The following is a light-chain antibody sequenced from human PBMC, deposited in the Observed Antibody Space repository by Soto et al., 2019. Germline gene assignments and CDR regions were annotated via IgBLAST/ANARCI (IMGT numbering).Light chain of an antibody. CDR1: QSVSSSF. CDR3: QQYDNSPWT. Sequence: EIVLTQSPGTLSLSPGERATLSCRASQSVSSSFLAWYQQKPGQAPRLLIYGASSRATGIPDRFSGSGSGTDFTLTSSKLETEDFAVYYCQQYDNSPWTFGQGTKVEIK. CDR2: GAS. V-gene: IGKV3-20*01. J-gene: IGKJ1*01.